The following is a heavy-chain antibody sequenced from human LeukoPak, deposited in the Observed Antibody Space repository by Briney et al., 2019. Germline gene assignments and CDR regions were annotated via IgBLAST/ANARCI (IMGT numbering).Heavy chain of an antibody. V-gene: IGHV3-74*01. CDR1: GGSISSSSYY. Sequence: PSETLSLTCTVSGGSISSSSYYWGWIRQPPGKGLVWVSVINNDGSSTSYADSVKGRFTISRDNAKNTLYLQMNSLRAEDTAVYYCARDNVPEFEIVEMATSGPYAWGQGTLVTVSS. CDR2: INNDGSST. J-gene: IGHJ4*02. D-gene: IGHD5-24*01. CDR3: ARDNVPEFEIVEMATSGPYA.